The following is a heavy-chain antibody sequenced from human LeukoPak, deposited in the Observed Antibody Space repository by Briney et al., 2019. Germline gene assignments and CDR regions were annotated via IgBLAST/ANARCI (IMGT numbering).Heavy chain of an antibody. D-gene: IGHD4-11*01. J-gene: IGHJ4*02. CDR2: IYTSGST. Sequence: SETLSLTCTVSGGPISSYYWSCIRHPAGKALEWIGRIYTSGSTNYNPSLKSRVTMSVDTSKNQFSLKLSSVTAADTAVYYCAILDYSNYLDYWGQGTLVTVSS. V-gene: IGHV4-4*07. CDR3: AILDYSNYLDY. CDR1: GGPISSYY.